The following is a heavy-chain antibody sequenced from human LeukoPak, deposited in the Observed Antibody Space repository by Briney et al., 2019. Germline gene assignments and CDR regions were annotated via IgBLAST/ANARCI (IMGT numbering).Heavy chain of an antibody. D-gene: IGHD5-18*01. CDR3: ARDKKEVTRYYYYYMDV. CDR1: GGSISSGSYY. CDR2: IYTSGST. Sequence: SETLSLTCTVSGGSISSGSYYWSWIRQPAGKGLEWIGRIYTSGSTNYNPSLKSRVTISVDTSKNQFSLKLSSVTAADTAVYYCARDKKEVTRYYYYYMDVWGKGTTVTISS. V-gene: IGHV4-61*02. J-gene: IGHJ6*03.